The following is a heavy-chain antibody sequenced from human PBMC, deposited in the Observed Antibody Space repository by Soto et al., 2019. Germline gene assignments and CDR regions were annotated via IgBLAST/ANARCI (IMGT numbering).Heavy chain of an antibody. D-gene: IGHD2-2*01. J-gene: IGHJ4*02. Sequence: GESLKMSWQVSGYKFTIYCVPLVGQIAGKGLEGMGIIYPSDSDTRSSPSFQGQVSFSVDKSTDPPFLQRSTLRASDPDMYYCASQQFVPDYWGQATRVTVCS. V-gene: IGHV5-51*01. CDR2: IYPSDSDT. CDR3: ASQQFVPDY. CDR1: GYKFTIYC.